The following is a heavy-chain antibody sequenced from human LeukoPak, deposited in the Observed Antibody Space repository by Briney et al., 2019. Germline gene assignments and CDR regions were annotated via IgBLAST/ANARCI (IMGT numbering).Heavy chain of an antibody. V-gene: IGHV3-30-3*01. Sequence: PGGSLRLSCAASGFTFSSYAMHWVRQAPGKGLEWVAVISYDGSNKYYADSVKGRFTISRGNSKNTLYLQMNSLRAEDTAVYYCARGVRYCSSTSCYFRAFDIWGQGTMVTVSS. D-gene: IGHD2-2*01. CDR1: GFTFSSYA. J-gene: IGHJ3*02. CDR2: ISYDGSNK. CDR3: ARGVRYCSSTSCYFRAFDI.